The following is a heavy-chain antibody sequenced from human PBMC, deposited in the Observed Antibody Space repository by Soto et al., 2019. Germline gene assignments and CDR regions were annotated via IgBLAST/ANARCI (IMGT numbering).Heavy chain of an antibody. Sequence: GGSLRLSCAASGFTFSDYYMSWIRQAPGKGLEWVSYISSSSSYTNYADSVKGRFTISRDNAKNSLYLQMNSLRAEDTAVYYCARAYTYYYDSSGYYLYFGYWGQGTLVTVSS. CDR3: ARAYTYYYDSSGYYLYFGY. CDR2: ISSSSSYT. D-gene: IGHD3-22*01. J-gene: IGHJ4*02. CDR1: GFTFSDYY. V-gene: IGHV3-11*06.